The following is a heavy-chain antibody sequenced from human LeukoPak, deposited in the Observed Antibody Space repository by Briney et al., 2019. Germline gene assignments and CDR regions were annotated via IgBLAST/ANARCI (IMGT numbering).Heavy chain of an antibody. CDR1: GFTFSSYA. V-gene: IGHV3-23*01. CDR3: AKPPWELKSPEYFQH. D-gene: IGHD1-26*01. Sequence: GGSLRLSCAASGFTFSSYAMSWVRQAPGKGLEWVSAISGSGGSTYYADSVKGRFTISRDNSMNTLYLQMNSLRAEDTAVYYCAKPPWELKSPEYFQHWGQGTLVTVSS. CDR2: ISGSGGST. J-gene: IGHJ1*01.